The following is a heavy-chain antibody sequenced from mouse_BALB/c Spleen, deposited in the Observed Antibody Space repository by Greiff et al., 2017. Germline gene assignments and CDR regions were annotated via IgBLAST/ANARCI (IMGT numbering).Heavy chain of an antibody. D-gene: IGHD2-3*01. J-gene: IGHJ3*01. CDR1: GFTFSSYT. CDR3: TRAYDGYYVFAY. Sequence: EVKLVESGGGLVKPGGSLKLSCAASGFTFSSYTMSWVRQTPGKRLEWVATISSGGSYTYYPESVKGRFTISRDNAKNTLYLQMSSLKSEDTAMYYCTRAYDGYYVFAYWGQGTLVTVSA. V-gene: IGHV5-6-4*01. CDR2: ISSGGSYT.